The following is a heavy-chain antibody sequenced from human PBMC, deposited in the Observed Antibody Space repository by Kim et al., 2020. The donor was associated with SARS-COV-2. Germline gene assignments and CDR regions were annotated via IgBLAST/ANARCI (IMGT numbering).Heavy chain of an antibody. CDR3: ARGQKEYYYGSGRIFDY. CDR2: INHSGST. Sequence: SETLSLTCAVYGGSFSGYYWSWIRQPPGKGLEWIGEINHSGSTNYNPSLKSRVTISVDTSKNQFSLKLSSVTAADTAVYYCARGQKEYYYGSGRIFDYWGQGTLVTVSS. V-gene: IGHV4-34*01. CDR1: GGSFSGYY. J-gene: IGHJ4*02. D-gene: IGHD3-10*01.